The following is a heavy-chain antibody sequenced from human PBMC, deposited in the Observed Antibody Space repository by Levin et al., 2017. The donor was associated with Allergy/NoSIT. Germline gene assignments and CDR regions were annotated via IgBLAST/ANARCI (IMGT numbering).Heavy chain of an antibody. CDR2: INDSGRT. J-gene: IGHJ4*02. Sequence: SSETLSLTCAVYGGSFSDYYWSWIRQPPGKGLEWIGEINDSGRTNYNPSLKSRVSISADTSKNQFSLKLTSVTAADTAVYYCSRSKMGFLEWLGDYWGQGTLVTVSS. V-gene: IGHV4-34*01. CDR3: SRSKMGFLEWLGDY. D-gene: IGHD3-3*01. CDR1: GGSFSDYY.